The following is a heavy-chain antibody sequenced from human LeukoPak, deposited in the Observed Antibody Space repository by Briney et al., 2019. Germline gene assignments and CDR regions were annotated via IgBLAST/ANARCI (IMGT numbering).Heavy chain of an antibody. J-gene: IGHJ6*02. CDR3: ARGSHYYGMDV. V-gene: IGHV4-34*01. CDR2: INHSGST. Sequence: SETLSLTCAVYGGSFSGYYWSWIRQPPGKGLEWIGEINHSGSTNYNPSLKGRVTISVDTSKNQFSLKLSSVTAADTAVYYCARGSHYYGMDVWGQGTAVTVPS. CDR1: GGSFSGYY.